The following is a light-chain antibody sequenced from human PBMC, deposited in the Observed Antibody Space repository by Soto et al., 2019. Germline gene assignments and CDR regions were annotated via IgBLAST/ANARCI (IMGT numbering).Light chain of an antibody. CDR3: QQYRSWPRT. Sequence: EIVLTQSPATLSVSPGERVTLSCRASQSVDINLVWYQQKPGQPPRLLIYGASTRATDMSGTFSGRGSGTEFTLTISSLRPEDFAVYYCQQYRSWPRTFGQGTKVEMK. CDR1: QSVDIN. V-gene: IGKV3-15*01. J-gene: IGKJ1*01. CDR2: GAS.